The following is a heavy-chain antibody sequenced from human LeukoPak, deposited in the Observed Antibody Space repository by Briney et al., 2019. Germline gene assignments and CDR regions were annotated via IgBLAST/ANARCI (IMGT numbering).Heavy chain of an antibody. V-gene: IGHV3-23*01. CDR1: GFTFSSYA. CDR2: IGGSSDST. J-gene: IGHJ4*02. D-gene: IGHD1-26*01. Sequence: GGSLRLSCAASGFTFSSYAMSWVRQAPGKGLEWVSGIGGSSDSTYYADSVKSRFTISRDNSKNTLYLQMNSLRAEDTAVYYCANQVGATFNWGQGTLVTVSS. CDR3: ANQVGATFN.